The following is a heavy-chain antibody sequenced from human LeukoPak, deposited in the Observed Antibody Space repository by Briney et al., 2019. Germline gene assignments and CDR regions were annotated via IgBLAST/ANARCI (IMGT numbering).Heavy chain of an antibody. Sequence: GGSLRLSCAASQFSVTTNYMSWVRQAPGKGLEWVSIIYSTGDKYYADSVKGRFTISRDNSKHTLNLQMSSLRAEDTAIYYCARGSDGWFAFDYWGQGILVTVSS. CDR1: QFSVTTNY. CDR3: ARGSDGWFAFDY. V-gene: IGHV3-66*01. J-gene: IGHJ4*02. CDR2: IYSTGDK. D-gene: IGHD6-19*01.